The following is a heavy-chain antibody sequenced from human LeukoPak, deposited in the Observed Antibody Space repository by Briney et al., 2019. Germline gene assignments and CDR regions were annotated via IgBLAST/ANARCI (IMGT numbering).Heavy chain of an antibody. CDR2: IKQDGSEK. D-gene: IGHD3-16*01. V-gene: IGHV3-7*01. CDR1: GFTFSSYN. Sequence: PGGSLRLSCAAPGFTFSSYNMNWVRQAPGKGLEWVANIKQDGSEKYYVDSVKGRFTISRDNAKNSLYLQMTSLSAEDTAVYYCARHKGTYFLDWGQGALVTVSS. J-gene: IGHJ4*02. CDR3: ARHKGTYFLD.